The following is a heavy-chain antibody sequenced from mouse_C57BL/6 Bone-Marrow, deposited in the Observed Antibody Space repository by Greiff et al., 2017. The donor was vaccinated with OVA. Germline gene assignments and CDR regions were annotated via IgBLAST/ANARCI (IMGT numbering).Heavy chain of an antibody. J-gene: IGHJ1*03. D-gene: IGHD1-1*01. CDR3: ARYYGSTSWYFDV. Sequence: VQLQQSGPGLAKPSQTLSLTCSVTGYSITSDYWNWIRQFPGNKLEYMGYISYSGSTYYNPSLKSRISITRDTSKNQYYLQLNSVTTEDTATYYCARYYGSTSWYFDVWGTGTTVTVSS. V-gene: IGHV3-8*01. CDR2: ISYSGST. CDR1: GYSITSDY.